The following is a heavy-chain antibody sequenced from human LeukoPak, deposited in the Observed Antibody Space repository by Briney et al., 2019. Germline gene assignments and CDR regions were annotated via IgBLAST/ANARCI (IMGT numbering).Heavy chain of an antibody. CDR1: GFTFSSYA. CDR2: ISNSGSNT. J-gene: IGHJ4*02. V-gene: IGHV3-23*01. Sequence: GGSLRLSCAASGFTFSSYAMSWVRQAPEKGLEWVSSISNSGSNTYYADSVKGRFTISRDNSKNTLYLQMKTLRAEDTAVYYCAKDPKSCTSTTCYDWGQGTLVTVSS. CDR3: AKDPKSCTSTTCYD. D-gene: IGHD2-2*01.